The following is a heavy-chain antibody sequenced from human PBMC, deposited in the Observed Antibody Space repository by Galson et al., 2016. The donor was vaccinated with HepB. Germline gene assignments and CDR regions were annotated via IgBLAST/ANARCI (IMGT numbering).Heavy chain of an antibody. V-gene: IGHV5-51*01. CDR2: THPGDSDT. J-gene: IGHJ3*02. Sequence: QSGAEVKKPGESLKISCKGFGYNFTNYWIAWVRQMPGKGLEWMAITHPGDSDTRCSPSFQGQVTISIDKSISTPFLQWSSLKASDTGMYYCARQQWAQVPDDAFDIWGQGTMVTVSS. CDR1: GYNFTNYW. D-gene: IGHD2-8*01. CDR3: ARQQWAQVPDDAFDI.